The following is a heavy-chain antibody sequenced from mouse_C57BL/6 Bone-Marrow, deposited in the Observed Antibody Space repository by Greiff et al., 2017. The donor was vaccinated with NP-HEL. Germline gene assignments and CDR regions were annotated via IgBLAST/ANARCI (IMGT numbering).Heavy chain of an antibody. CDR2: IYPGDGDT. CDR3: AISSRGSSGPLAY. V-gene: IGHV1-82*01. Sequence: QVQLQQSGPELVKPGASVKISCKASGYAFSSSWMNWVKQRPGKGLEWIGRIYPGDGDTNYNGKFKGKATLTADKSSSTAYMHLSSLTSEDSAVYFCAISSRGSSGPLAYWGQGTLVTVSA. CDR1: GYAFSSSW. D-gene: IGHD3-2*02. J-gene: IGHJ3*01.